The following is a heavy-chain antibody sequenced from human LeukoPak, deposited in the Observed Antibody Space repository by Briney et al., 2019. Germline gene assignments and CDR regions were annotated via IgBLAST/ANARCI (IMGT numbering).Heavy chain of an antibody. Sequence: PSETLSLTCTVSGGSISSYYWSWIRQPPGKGLEWIGYIYYSGSTNYNPSLKSRVTISVDTSKNQFSLKLSSVTAADTAVYYCARARRYFDWTPIDYFDYRGQGTLVTVSS. V-gene: IGHV4-59*01. J-gene: IGHJ4*02. CDR3: ARARRYFDWTPIDYFDY. CDR2: IYYSGST. D-gene: IGHD3-9*01. CDR1: GGSISSYY.